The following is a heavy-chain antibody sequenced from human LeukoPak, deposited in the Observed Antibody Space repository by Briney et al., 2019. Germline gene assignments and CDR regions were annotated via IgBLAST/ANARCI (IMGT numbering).Heavy chain of an antibody. Sequence: PSETLSLTCTVSGGSISSGSYYWSWIRQPAGKGLEWIGRIYTSGSTNYNPSLKSRVTISVDTSKNQFSLKLSSVTAADTAVYYCARAVGSSESNWFDPWGQGTLATVSS. V-gene: IGHV4-61*02. D-gene: IGHD3-10*01. CDR3: ARAVGSSESNWFDP. CDR1: GGSISSGSYY. CDR2: IYTSGST. J-gene: IGHJ5*02.